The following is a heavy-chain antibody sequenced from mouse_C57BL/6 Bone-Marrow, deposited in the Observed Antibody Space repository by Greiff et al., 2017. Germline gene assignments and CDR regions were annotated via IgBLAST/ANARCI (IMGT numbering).Heavy chain of an antibody. CDR1: GFSLTRSG. CDR3: ARKRMDY. CDR2: IWSGGST. J-gene: IGHJ4*01. V-gene: IGHV2-2*01. Sequence: VKLQESGPGLVQPSQSLSITCTVPGFSLTRSGVPWVRQSPGKGLEWLGVIWSGGSTDYNAAFISRLSISTDNSKSQVFFKMNSLKAEDTAIYYCARKRMDYWGQGTSVTVSS.